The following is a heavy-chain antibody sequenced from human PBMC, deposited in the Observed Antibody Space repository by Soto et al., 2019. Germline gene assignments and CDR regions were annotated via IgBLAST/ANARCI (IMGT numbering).Heavy chain of an antibody. V-gene: IGHV4-30-4*01. J-gene: IGHJ5*02. CDR2: IYYNGKT. CDR3: GRDLTSNANCIDP. Sequence: QVQLQESGPGLVKPSQTLSLTCSVSGDYIHVGGYYWTWIRQRPGKGLEWMGYIYYNGKTYYNPSLETRLTMSVDRSKNQFSLRLTSVTAADTAVYFCGRDLTSNANCIDPWGQGTLVTVSS. CDR1: GDYIHVGGYY. D-gene: IGHD2-2*01.